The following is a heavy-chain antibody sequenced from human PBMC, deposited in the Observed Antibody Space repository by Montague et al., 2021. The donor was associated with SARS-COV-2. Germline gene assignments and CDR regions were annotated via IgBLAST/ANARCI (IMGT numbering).Heavy chain of an antibody. J-gene: IGHJ4*02. CDR3: AKPDQGGRVRYYFDY. CDR1: GFTFSSYA. V-gene: IGHV3-23*01. D-gene: IGHD2-15*01. Sequence: PLRLSCAASGFTFSSYAMSWVRQAPGKGLEWVSAISGSGGSTYYADSVKGRFTISRDNSKNTLYLQMNSLRAEDTAVYYCAKPDQGGRVRYYFDYWGQGTLVTVSS. CDR2: ISGSGGST.